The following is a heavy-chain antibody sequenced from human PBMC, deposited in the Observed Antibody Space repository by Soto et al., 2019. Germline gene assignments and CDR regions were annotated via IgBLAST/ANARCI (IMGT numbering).Heavy chain of an antibody. CDR2: ISWNSGSI. CDR1: GFTFDDYA. Sequence: PGGSLRLSCAASGFTFDDYAMHWVRQAPGKGLEWVSGISWNSGSIGYADSVKGRFTISRDNAKNSLYLQMNSLRAEDTALYYCAKDICSGGSCYYFDPWGQGTLVTVSS. D-gene: IGHD2-15*01. J-gene: IGHJ5*02. CDR3: AKDICSGGSCYYFDP. V-gene: IGHV3-9*01.